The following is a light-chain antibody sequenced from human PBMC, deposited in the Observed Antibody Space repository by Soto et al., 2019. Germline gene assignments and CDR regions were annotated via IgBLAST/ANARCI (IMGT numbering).Light chain of an antibody. CDR2: GAS. CDR3: QHYDNTPPSVT. Sequence: EIVLTQSPDTLSLSPGERATLSCRASQSVSSDYLVWYQQKPGQAPRLLIYGASRRATGIPDRFSGGGSGTNFILNISRLEPEDFAVYYCQHYDNTPPSVTFRPGTKVDIK. CDR1: QSVSSDY. V-gene: IGKV3-20*01. J-gene: IGKJ3*01.